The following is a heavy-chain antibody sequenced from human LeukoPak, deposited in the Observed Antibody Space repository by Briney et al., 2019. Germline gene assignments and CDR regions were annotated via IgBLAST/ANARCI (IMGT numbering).Heavy chain of an antibody. J-gene: IGHJ4*02. CDR1: GFTFSSYA. CDR3: AKGSYDSSGYLYY. Sequence: GGSLRLSCAASGFTFSSYAMSWVRQAPGKGLEWVSAISGSGGSIYYADSVKGRFTISRDNSKNTLYLQMNSLRAEDTAVYYCAKGSYDSSGYLYYWGQGTLVTVSS. D-gene: IGHD3-22*01. V-gene: IGHV3-23*01. CDR2: ISGSGGSI.